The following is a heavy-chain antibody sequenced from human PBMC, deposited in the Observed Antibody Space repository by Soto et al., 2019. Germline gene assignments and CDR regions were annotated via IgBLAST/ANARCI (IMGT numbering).Heavy chain of an antibody. CDR3: ARQGFGPLHGLVDV. V-gene: IGHV4-59*08. Sequence: QVQLQESGPGLVKPSETLSLSCTVSGGSISSYYWSWFRQSPGKRMEWIGYVHHSWGSSYNPSLQSRVPIALDTSKSQLSLKGTSVTATDTAVYYCARQGFGPLHGLVDVWGQGTTVTVSS. CDR2: VHHSWGS. CDR1: GGSISSYY. J-gene: IGHJ6*02. D-gene: IGHD3-10*01.